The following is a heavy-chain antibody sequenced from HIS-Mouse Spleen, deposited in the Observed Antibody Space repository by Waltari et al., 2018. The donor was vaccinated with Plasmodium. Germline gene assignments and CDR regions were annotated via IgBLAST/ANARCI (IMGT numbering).Heavy chain of an antibody. CDR1: RFTFSSYA. Sequence: QVKLVESGGGVVQPGRSLRLPCAASRFTFSSYARLWVRQAPGKGLEWVAVISYEGSKKYYADSVKGRFTISRDNSKNTLYLQMNSLRAEDTAVYYCAREGGYCSGGSCYSGQGFDIWGQGTMVTVSS. CDR2: ISYEGSKK. CDR3: AREGGYCSGGSCYSGQGFDI. V-gene: IGHV3-30-3*01. D-gene: IGHD2-15*01. J-gene: IGHJ3*02.